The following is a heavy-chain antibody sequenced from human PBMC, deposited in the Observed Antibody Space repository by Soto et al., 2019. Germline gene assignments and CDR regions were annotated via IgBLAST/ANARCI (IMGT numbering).Heavy chain of an antibody. CDR2: IFYSGST. CDR1: GGFISSSNYY. CDR3: ARHRLVSRYFDL. V-gene: IGHV4-39*01. Sequence: SETLSLTCTVSGGFISSSNYYWGWLRQAPGKELEWIGSIFYSGSTYHSPSLKSRVTMSVDTSKTAFSLQMTYVTAADTAVYYCARHRLVSRYFDLWGRGTLVTVSS. D-gene: IGHD3-9*01. J-gene: IGHJ2*01.